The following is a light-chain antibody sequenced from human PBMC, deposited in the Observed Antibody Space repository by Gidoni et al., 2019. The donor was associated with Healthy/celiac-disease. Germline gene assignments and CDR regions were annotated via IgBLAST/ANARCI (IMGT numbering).Light chain of an antibody. Sequence: EIVLTQSPGTLSLSPGERATLSCRASQSVSSSYLAWYQQKPGQAPRRLIYGASSRATGIPDRFSGSGSGTDFTLTISRLEPEDFAVYYCQQYGSSTQTFGQGTKVEIK. CDR3: QQYGSSTQT. CDR1: QSVSSSY. CDR2: GAS. J-gene: IGKJ1*01. V-gene: IGKV3-20*01.